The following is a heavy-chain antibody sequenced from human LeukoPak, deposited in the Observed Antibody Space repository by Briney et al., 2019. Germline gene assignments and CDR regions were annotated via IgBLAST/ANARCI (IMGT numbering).Heavy chain of an antibody. D-gene: IGHD3-3*01. CDR1: GYTFTGYY. CDR3: AREGYDRVSRSWFDP. V-gene: IGHV1-2*02. J-gene: IGHJ5*02. CDR2: INPNSGGT. Sequence: ASVKVSCKASGYTFTGYYMHWVRQAPGQGLEWMGWINPNSGGTNYAQKFQGRVTMTRDTSISTAYMELSRLRSDDTAVYYYAREGYDRVSRSWFDPWGQGTLVTVSS.